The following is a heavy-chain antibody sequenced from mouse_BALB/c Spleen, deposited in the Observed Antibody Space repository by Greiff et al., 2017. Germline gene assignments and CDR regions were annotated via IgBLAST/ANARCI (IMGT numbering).Heavy chain of an antibody. CDR3: ARSWDWYFDV. V-gene: IGHV1-80*01. CDR1: GYAFSSYW. CDR2: NYPGDGDT. Sequence: QVQLQQSGAELVRPGSSVKISCKASGYAFSSYWMNWVKQRPGQGLEWIGQNYPGDGDTNYNGKFKGKATLTADKSSSTAYMQLSSLTSEDSAVYFCARSWDWYFDVWGAGTTVTVSS. J-gene: IGHJ1*01. D-gene: IGHD4-1*01.